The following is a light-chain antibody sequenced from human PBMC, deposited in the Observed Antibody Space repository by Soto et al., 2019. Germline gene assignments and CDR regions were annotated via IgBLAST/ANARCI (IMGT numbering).Light chain of an antibody. V-gene: IGKV3-15*01. CDR2: GAS. CDR3: QQYNNWPLT. Sequence: EIVMTQSPATLSVSPGERATLSCRASQSVTSNLAWYQQKRGQAPRLLIYGASTRGTGIPARFSGSGSGKEFTLPISSLQSEDLAVYYCQQYNNWPLTFGGGTKVEIK. J-gene: IGKJ4*01. CDR1: QSVTSN.